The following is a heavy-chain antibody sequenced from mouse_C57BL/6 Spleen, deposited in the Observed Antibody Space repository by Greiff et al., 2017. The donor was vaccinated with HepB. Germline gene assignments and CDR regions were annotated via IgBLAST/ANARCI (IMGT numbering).Heavy chain of an antibody. D-gene: IGHD1-1*01. V-gene: IGHV14-2*01. CDR2: IDPEDGET. CDR3: ARETTVVATPMDY. J-gene: IGHJ4*01. Sequence: DVQLQESGAELVKPGASVKLSCTASGFNIKDYYMHWVKQRTEQGLEWIGRIDPEDGETKYAPKFQGKATITADTSSNTAYLQLSSLTSEDTAVYYSARETTVVATPMDYWGQGTSVTVSS. CDR1: GFNIKDYY.